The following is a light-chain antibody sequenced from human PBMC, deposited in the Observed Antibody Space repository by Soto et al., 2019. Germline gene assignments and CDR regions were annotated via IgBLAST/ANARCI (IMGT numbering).Light chain of an antibody. CDR3: QQYGRLSLT. V-gene: IGKV3-20*01. Sequence: EIVLTQSPGTLSLSPGEKATLSCRASQSVSSSYLAWYQQKCGQAPRLLIYGAYSRAPGIPDKFSGTGSGTDFTLTISRLEPEDFAVYYCQQYGRLSLTFGGGTKVEIK. CDR2: GAY. J-gene: IGKJ4*01. CDR1: QSVSSSY.